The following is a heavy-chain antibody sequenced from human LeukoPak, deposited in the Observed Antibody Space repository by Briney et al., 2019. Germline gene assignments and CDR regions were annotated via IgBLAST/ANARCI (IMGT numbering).Heavy chain of an antibody. V-gene: IGHV1-58*02. CDR1: GGTFSSYA. CDR3: AADITNSYGYMSLDY. Sequence: SVKDSCKASGGTFSSYAISWVRQAPGQGLEWIGWIAVGSGKTNFAQKFQERVTITRDMSTRTAYMELSSLRSEDTAVYYCAADITNSYGYMSLDYWGQGSLVTVSS. D-gene: IGHD3-16*01. CDR2: IAVGSGKT. J-gene: IGHJ4*02.